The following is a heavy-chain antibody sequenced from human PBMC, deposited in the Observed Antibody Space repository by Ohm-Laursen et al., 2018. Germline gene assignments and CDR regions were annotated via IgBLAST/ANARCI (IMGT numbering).Heavy chain of an antibody. Sequence: GSLRLSCAATGFTVSDAWMYWVRQAPGKGLVWVSRIKSDGSGIDYADSVKGRFTISRDNAKNTLYLQMNSLRAEDAAVYYCARGNDMDVWGQGTTVTVSS. CDR3: ARGNDMDV. J-gene: IGHJ6*02. CDR1: GFTVSDAW. V-gene: IGHV3-74*01. CDR2: IKSDGSGI.